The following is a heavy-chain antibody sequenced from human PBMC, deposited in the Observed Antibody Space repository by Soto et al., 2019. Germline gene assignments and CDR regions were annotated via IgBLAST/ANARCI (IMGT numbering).Heavy chain of an antibody. CDR2: ISSSGSTI. CDR1: GFTFSSYE. V-gene: IGHV3-48*03. Sequence: TGGSLRLSCAASGFTFSSYEMNWVRQAPGKGLEWVSYISSSGSTIYYADSVKGRFTISRDNAKNSLYLQMNSLRAEDTAIYYCVFGGWNQYFFDYWGQEILVTVSS. CDR3: VFGGWNQYFFDY. D-gene: IGHD3-10*02. J-gene: IGHJ4*02.